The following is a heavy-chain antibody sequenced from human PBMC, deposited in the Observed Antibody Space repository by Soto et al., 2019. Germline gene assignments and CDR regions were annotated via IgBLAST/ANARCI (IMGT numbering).Heavy chain of an antibody. CDR3: ARELANSNPYYFDY. D-gene: IGHD4-4*01. J-gene: IGHJ4*02. V-gene: IGHV4-59*01. CDR1: GGSISSYY. CDR2: LSSSGST. Sequence: SGALSLTCTVSGGSISSYYWIWIRQPPGKGRERLGYLSSSGSTTDIASLKHRVTISVDTSKHRFSLKLSSVTAADTAVYYCARELANSNPYYFDYWGQGTLVNVSS.